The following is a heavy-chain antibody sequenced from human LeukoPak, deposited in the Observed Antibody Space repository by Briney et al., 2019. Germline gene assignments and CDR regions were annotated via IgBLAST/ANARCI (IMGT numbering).Heavy chain of an antibody. Sequence: GGSLRLSCAASGFTFSSYAMSWVRQAPGKGLEWVSAISGSGGSTYYADSVKGRFTISRDNSKNTLYLQMNSLRAEDTAVYYCAKDRDSYGYYPYYFDYWGQGTLVTVSS. CDR1: GFTFSSYA. CDR3: AKDRDSYGYYPYYFDY. D-gene: IGHD3-22*01. V-gene: IGHV3-23*01. J-gene: IGHJ4*02. CDR2: ISGSGGST.